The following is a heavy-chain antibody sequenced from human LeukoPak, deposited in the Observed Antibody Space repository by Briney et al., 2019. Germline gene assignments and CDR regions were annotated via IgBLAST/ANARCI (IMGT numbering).Heavy chain of an antibody. J-gene: IGHJ4*02. D-gene: IGHD6-6*01. V-gene: IGHV1-8*03. CDR2: MNPNSGNT. CDR3: ARDSSSSGGFDY. CDR1: GYTFTSYD. Sequence: ASVKVSCKASGYTFTSYDINWVRQATGQGLEWMGWMNPNSGNTGYAQKFQGRVTITRNTSISTAYMELSSLRSEDTAVYYCARDSSSSGGFDYWGQGTVVTVSS.